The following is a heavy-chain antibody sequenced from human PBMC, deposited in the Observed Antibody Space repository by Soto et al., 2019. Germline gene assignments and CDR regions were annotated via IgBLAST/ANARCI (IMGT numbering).Heavy chain of an antibody. Sequence: EVQLVESGGGLIQPGGSLRLSCAASGFTVRSNYMSWVRQAQGKGLEWVSVIYSGGSTYYADSVKGRFTISRDISMNTLYLQMNSRGAEDTAVYYCARDRVESGYPEYFQHWGQGTLVTASS. V-gene: IGHV3-53*01. CDR2: IYSGGST. CDR1: GFTVRSNY. D-gene: IGHD3-22*01. J-gene: IGHJ1*01. CDR3: ARDRVESGYPEYFQH.